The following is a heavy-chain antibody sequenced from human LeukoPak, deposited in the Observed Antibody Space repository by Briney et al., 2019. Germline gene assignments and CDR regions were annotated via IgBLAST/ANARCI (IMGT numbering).Heavy chain of an antibody. V-gene: IGHV3-7*04. Sequence: GGSLRLFCAASGFTFSSYWMSWVRRAPGKGREWVANIKQDGSEKYYVDYVKGRFTISRDNAKNSLYLQMNSLRAEDTAVYYCARDSTVTKYWGQGTLVTVSS. CDR2: IKQDGSEK. CDR3: ARDSTVTKY. CDR1: GFTFSSYW. J-gene: IGHJ4*02. D-gene: IGHD4-17*01.